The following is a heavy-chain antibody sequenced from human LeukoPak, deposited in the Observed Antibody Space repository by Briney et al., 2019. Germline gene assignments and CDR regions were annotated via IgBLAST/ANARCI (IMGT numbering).Heavy chain of an antibody. CDR2: TNPNSGGT. J-gene: IGHJ4*02. CDR1: GYTFTGYY. Sequence: ASVKVSCKASGYTFTGYYMHWVRQAPGQGLEWMGWTNPNSGGTNYAQKFQGRVTMTRDTSISTAYMELSRLRSDDTAVYYCARGGGYYGSGSYLAIPYYFDYWGQGTLVTVSS. V-gene: IGHV1-2*02. CDR3: ARGGGYYGSGSYLAIPYYFDY. D-gene: IGHD3-10*01.